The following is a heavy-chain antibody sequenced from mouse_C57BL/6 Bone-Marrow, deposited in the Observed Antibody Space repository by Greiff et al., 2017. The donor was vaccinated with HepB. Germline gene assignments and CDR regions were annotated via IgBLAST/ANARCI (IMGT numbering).Heavy chain of an antibody. CDR1: GYAFSSYW. V-gene: IGHV1-80*01. CDR2: IYPGDGDT. CDR3: ARSTIYYYGSSPYYYAMDY. J-gene: IGHJ4*01. Sequence: QVQLQQSGAELVKPGASVKISCKASGYAFSSYWMNWVKQRPGKGLEWIGQIYPGDGDTNYNGKFKGKATLTADKSSSTAYMQLSSLTSEDSAVYFCARSTIYYYGSSPYYYAMDYWGQGTSVTVSS. D-gene: IGHD1-1*01.